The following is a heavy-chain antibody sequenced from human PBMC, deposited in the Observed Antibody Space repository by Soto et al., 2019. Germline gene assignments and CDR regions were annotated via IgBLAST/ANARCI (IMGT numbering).Heavy chain of an antibody. CDR3: TRGPVYSSSSDWFDP. CDR2: IRSKAYGGTT. CDR1: GFTFGDYA. J-gene: IGHJ5*02. D-gene: IGHD6-6*01. Sequence: GGSLRLSCTASGFTFGDYAMSWFRQAPGKGLEWVGFIRSKAYGGTTEYAASVKGRFTISRDDAKSIAYLQMNSLKTEDTAVYYCTRGPVYSSSSDWFDPWGQGTLVTVSS. V-gene: IGHV3-49*03.